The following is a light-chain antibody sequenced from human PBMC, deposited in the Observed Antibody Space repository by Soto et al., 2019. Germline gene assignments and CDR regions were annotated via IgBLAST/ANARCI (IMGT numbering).Light chain of an antibody. Sequence: DIQMTQSPSTLYASVGDRVTITCRASQSISSWLAWYQQKPGKAPKLLIYYGSSLESGVPSRFSGSGSGTEFTLTISSLQPDDFATYYCQQYNSYSWTFGQGTKV. CDR2: YGS. V-gene: IGKV1-5*01. CDR1: QSISSW. CDR3: QQYNSYSWT. J-gene: IGKJ1*01.